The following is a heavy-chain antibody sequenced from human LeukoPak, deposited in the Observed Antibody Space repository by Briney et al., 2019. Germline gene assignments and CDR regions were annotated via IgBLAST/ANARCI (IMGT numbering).Heavy chain of an antibody. CDR2: IIPIFGTA. J-gene: IGHJ5*02. Sequence: ASVKVSCKASGGTFSSYAISWVRQAPGQGLEWMGGIIPIFGTANYAQKFQGRVTITADESTSTAYMELSSLRSEDTAVYYCARESSSGWYGDWFDPWGQGTLVTVSS. V-gene: IGHV1-69*13. D-gene: IGHD6-19*01. CDR3: ARESSSGWYGDWFDP. CDR1: GGTFSSYA.